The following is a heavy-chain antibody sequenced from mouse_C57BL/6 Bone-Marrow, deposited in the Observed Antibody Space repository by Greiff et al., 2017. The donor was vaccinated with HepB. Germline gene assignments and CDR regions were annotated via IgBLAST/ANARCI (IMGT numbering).Heavy chain of an antibody. V-gene: IGHV5-4*01. J-gene: IGHJ2*01. Sequence: DVHLVESGGGLVKPGGSLKLSCAASGFTFSSYAMSWVRQTPEKRLEWVATISDGGSYTYYPDNVKGRFTISRDNAKNNLYLQMSHLKSEDTAMYYCARDGLLPYYFDYWGQGTTLTVSS. CDR1: GFTFSSYA. D-gene: IGHD2-1*01. CDR2: ISDGGSYT. CDR3: ARDGLLPYYFDY.